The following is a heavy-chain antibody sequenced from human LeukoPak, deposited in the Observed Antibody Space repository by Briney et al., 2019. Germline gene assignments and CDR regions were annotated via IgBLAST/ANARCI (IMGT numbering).Heavy chain of an antibody. V-gene: IGHV1-18*01. Sequence: ASVRVSCKASGYTFTSYGISWVRQAPGQGLEWMGWISAYNGNTNYAQKLQGRVTMTTDTSTSTAYMELRSLRSDDTAVYYCARDRWIYCSGGSCYFDYWGQGTLVTVSS. CDR1: GYTFTSYG. D-gene: IGHD2-15*01. CDR2: ISAYNGNT. J-gene: IGHJ4*02. CDR3: ARDRWIYCSGGSCYFDY.